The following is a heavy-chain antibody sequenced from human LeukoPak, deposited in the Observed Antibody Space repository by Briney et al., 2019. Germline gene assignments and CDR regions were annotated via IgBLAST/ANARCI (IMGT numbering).Heavy chain of an antibody. J-gene: IGHJ5*01. CDR1: GGSISSYY. V-gene: IGHV4-4*07. CDR3: ARSYGSGSYPWFDS. D-gene: IGHD3-10*01. CDR2: IYSSGST. Sequence: SETLSLTCTVSGGSISSYYWSWIRQPAGKGLEWIGRIYSSGSTNYNPSLKSRVTMSVDTSKNQFSLKLSSVTAADTAVYYCARSYGSGSYPWFDSWGQGTLVTVSS.